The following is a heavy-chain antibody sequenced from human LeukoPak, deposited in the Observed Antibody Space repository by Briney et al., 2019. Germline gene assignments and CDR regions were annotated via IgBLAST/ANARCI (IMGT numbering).Heavy chain of an antibody. D-gene: IGHD3-22*01. Sequence: GSLSLSCAASGFTFSSYAMSWVRQAPGKGLEWVSAISGSGGSTYYADSVKGRFTISRDNSKNTLYLQMNSLRAEDTAVYYCAKAAYYYDSSGYYDYWGQGTLVTVSS. CDR1: GFTFSSYA. CDR3: AKAAYYYDSSGYYDY. CDR2: ISGSGGST. J-gene: IGHJ4*02. V-gene: IGHV3-23*01.